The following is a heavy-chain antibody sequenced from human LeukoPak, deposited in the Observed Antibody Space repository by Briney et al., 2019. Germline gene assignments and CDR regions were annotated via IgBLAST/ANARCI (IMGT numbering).Heavy chain of an antibody. V-gene: IGHV3-30-3*01. CDR1: GFTFSSYA. CDR3: ARPLACSGGSCYIVFDY. Sequence: GGSLRLSCAASGFTFSSYAMHWVRQAPGKGLEWVAVISYDGSNKYYADSVKGRFTISRDNSKNTLYLQMNSLRAEDTAVYYCARPLACSGGSCYIVFDYWGQGTLVTVSS. D-gene: IGHD2-15*01. J-gene: IGHJ4*02. CDR2: ISYDGSNK.